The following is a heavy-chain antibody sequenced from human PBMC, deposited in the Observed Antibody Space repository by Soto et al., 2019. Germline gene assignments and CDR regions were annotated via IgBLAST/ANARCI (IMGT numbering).Heavy chain of an antibody. CDR2: ISYDGSNK. CDR3: ARGWSGYSYGQLDY. CDR1: GFTFSSYA. J-gene: IGHJ4*02. V-gene: IGHV3-30-3*01. D-gene: IGHD5-18*01. Sequence: QVQLVESGGGVVQPGRSLRLSCAASGFTFSSYAMHWVRQAPGKGLEWVAVISYDGSNKYYADSVKGRFTISRDNSKNTLYLQMNSLRAEDTAVYYCARGWSGYSYGQLDYWGQGTLVTVSS.